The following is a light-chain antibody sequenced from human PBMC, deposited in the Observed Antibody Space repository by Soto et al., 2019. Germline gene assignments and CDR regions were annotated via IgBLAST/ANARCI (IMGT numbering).Light chain of an antibody. J-gene: IGKJ5*01. Sequence: DIVMPQSPATLSVSPGERATLSCRASQSVSSNLAWYQQKPGQAPRLLISGASTRATGIPARLSGSGSGTEFTLTISSLRSEDFAVYYCQQYDNWPITFGQGTRLEI. CDR3: QQYDNWPIT. CDR1: QSVSSN. V-gene: IGKV3-15*01. CDR2: GAS.